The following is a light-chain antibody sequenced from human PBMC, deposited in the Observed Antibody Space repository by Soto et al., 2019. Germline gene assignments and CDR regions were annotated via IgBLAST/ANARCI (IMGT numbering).Light chain of an antibody. CDR3: QSYDSSLSGSEV. CDR1: SSNIGAGYD. V-gene: IGLV1-40*01. Sequence: QSGLTQPPSVSGAPGQRVTISCTGSSSNIGAGYDVHWYQQLPGTAPKLLIYGNSNRPSGVPDRFSGSKSGTSASLAITGLQAEDEADYYCQSYDSSLSGSEVFGGGTKVTVL. CDR2: GNS. J-gene: IGLJ2*01.